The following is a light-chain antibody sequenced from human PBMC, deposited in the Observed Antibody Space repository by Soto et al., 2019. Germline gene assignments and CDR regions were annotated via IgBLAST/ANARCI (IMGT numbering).Light chain of an antibody. CDR2: KAS. V-gene: IGKV1-5*03. CDR1: QSISSW. J-gene: IGKJ4*01. CDR3: LQYNSYVT. Sequence: DIQMTQSPSTLSASVGDRVTITCRASQSISSWLAWYQQKPGKAPKFLINKASSLESGVPSRFSGSGSGTEFTLTISSLQPDDFATYYCLQYNSYVTFGGGTKVEIK.